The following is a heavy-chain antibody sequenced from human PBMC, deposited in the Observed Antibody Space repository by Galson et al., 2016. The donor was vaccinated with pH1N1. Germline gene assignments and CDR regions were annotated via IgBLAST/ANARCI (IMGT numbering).Heavy chain of an antibody. CDR1: GFIFSDYW. D-gene: IGHD2-21*02. Sequence: SLRLSCAASGFIFSDYWMSWVRQAPGKGLEWVAKINQDGSRKYYVDSMKGRCTISRDNAENSLSLQMNSLRVEDTALYYCATEDCYTSLYWGQGILVTVSS. CDR3: ATEDCYTSLY. V-gene: IGHV3-7*01. J-gene: IGHJ4*02. CDR2: INQDGSRK.